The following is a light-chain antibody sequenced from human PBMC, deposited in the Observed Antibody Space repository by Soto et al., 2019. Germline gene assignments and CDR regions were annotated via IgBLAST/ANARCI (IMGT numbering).Light chain of an antibody. CDR3: QQYNSWPPLT. CDR2: GAS. CDR1: QSVSSN. J-gene: IGKJ4*01. Sequence: IVMTQSPATLSVSPGERATLSCRASQSVSSNLAWYQQKPGQAPRLLIYGASTRATGIPARFSGSGSGTEVTLTISSLQSEDLAVYYCQQYNSWPPLTFGGGTKVEIK. V-gene: IGKV3-15*01.